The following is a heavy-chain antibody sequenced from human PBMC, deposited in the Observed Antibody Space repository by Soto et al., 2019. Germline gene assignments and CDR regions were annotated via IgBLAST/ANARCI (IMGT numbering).Heavy chain of an antibody. CDR1: GGSISSSY. CDR2: IYYGGTT. Sequence: LSETLSLTCTVSGGSISSSYLSFILQPPGKGLEWIGYIYYGGTTNYNPSLKSRVTVSVETSKNQYSLNLRSVTAADTAMYYCAREGEYSYGYFDSWGQGIRVTSPQ. J-gene: IGHJ4*02. D-gene: IGHD5-18*01. CDR3: AREGEYSYGYFDS. V-gene: IGHV4-59*01.